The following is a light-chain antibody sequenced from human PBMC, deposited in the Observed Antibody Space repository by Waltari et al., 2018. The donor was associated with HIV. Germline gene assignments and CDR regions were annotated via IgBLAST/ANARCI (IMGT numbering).Light chain of an antibody. V-gene: IGLV1-47*01. CDR3: AAWDDSLSGVV. CDR2: RNN. J-gene: IGLJ2*01. CDR1: SSNIGSNY. Sequence: QSVLTQPPSASGTPGQMVTISCSGGSSNIGSNYLYWYQQLPGTAPKLLIYRNNQRPSGVPDRFSGSKSGTSASLAISGLRSEDEADYYCAAWDDSLSGVVFGAGTKLTVL.